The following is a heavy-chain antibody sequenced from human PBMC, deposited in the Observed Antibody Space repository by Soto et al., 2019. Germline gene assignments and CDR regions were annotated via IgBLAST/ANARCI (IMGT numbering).Heavy chain of an antibody. V-gene: IGHV3-30-3*01. CDR1: GFTFSSYA. CDR3: ARADYYDSSGNLDY. CDR2: ISYDGSNK. Sequence: QPGGSLRLSCAASGFTFSSYAMHWVRQAPGKGLEWVAVISYDGSNKYYADSVKGRFTISRDNSKNTLYLQMNSLRAEDTAVYYCARADYYDSSGNLDYWGQGTQVTVSS. D-gene: IGHD3-22*01. J-gene: IGHJ4*02.